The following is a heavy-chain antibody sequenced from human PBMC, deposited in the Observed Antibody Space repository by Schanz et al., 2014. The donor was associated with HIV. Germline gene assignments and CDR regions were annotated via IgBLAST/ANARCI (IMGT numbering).Heavy chain of an antibody. J-gene: IGHJ2*01. D-gene: IGHD3-22*01. Sequence: QVQLMQSGAELKKPGASVRVSCKTSGYTFNDYYIHWVRQAPGEGLEWMGWINGDDGATRYSQKFQGRVTMTGDRSISTAYMELRRLRYDDTAVYYCAMGPDYYDSSAYYRVGLWYFDLWGRGTLVTVSS. CDR2: INGDDGAT. V-gene: IGHV1-2*02. CDR3: AMGPDYYDSSAYYRVGLWYFDL. CDR1: GYTFNDYY.